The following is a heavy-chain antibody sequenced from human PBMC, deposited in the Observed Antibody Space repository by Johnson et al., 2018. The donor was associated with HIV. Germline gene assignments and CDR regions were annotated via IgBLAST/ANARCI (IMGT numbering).Heavy chain of an antibody. Sequence: QVQLVESGGGVVQPGGSLRLSCAASGFTFSSYGMHWVRQAPGKGLEWVAIIYYDGTNKYYAYSVKGRFTISRDNSNNTLSLQMNSLRVEDTAMYYCAKARSLLDYGGFDAFDIWGQGTLVIVSS. CDR2: IYYDGTNK. CDR1: GFTFSSYG. D-gene: IGHD4-23*01. V-gene: IGHV3-33*06. CDR3: AKARSLLDYGGFDAFDI. J-gene: IGHJ3*02.